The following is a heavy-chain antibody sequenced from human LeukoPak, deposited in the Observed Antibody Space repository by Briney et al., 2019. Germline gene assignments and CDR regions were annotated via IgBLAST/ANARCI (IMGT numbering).Heavy chain of an antibody. CDR2: INPNSGGT. J-gene: IGHJ5*02. Sequence: ASVKVSCKASGYTFTCYYMHWVRQAPGQGLEWMGRINPNSGGTNYAQKFQGRVTMTRDTSISTAYMELSRLRSDDTAVYYCARNTRRIVVVPAAITACWFDPWGQGTLVTVSS. CDR3: ARNTRRIVVVPAAITACWFDP. D-gene: IGHD2-2*02. V-gene: IGHV1-2*06. CDR1: GYTFTCYY.